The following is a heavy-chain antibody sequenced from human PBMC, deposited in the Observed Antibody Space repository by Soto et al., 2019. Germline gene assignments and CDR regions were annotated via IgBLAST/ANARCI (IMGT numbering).Heavy chain of an antibody. CDR3: ARDNAVGDSGYYYYGMEV. CDR1: VCTFSSYG. J-gene: IGHJ6*01. CDR2: IWYDGSNK. V-gene: IGHV3-33*01. D-gene: IGHD4-17*01. Sequence: VGSLRLSCASSVCTFSSYGMHCVRQSPGKWLEWVAVIWYDGSNKYYADSVKGRFTISRDNSKNTLYLQMNSLRAEDTAVYYCARDNAVGDSGYYYYGMEVWGQGTTVIVS.